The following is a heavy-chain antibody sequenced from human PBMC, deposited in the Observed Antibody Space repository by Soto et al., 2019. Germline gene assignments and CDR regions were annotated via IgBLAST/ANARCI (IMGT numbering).Heavy chain of an antibody. D-gene: IGHD3-22*01. CDR3: AKDRYLDHDSRGYLFDN. CDR2: ISRYGDIT. Sequence: EVQLLESGGDLIQPGGSLRLSCAASGFTFNIYAMTWVRQAPGKGLEWVSAISRYGDITYYADSVEGRFSLSRDNSKNTLYLKMNSLRAEDTAVYYFAKDRYLDHDSRGYLFDNWGQGTLVTVSS. J-gene: IGHJ4*02. CDR1: GFTFNIYA. V-gene: IGHV3-23*01.